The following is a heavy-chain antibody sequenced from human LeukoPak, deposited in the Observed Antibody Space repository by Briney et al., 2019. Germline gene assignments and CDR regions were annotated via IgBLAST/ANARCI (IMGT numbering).Heavy chain of an antibody. CDR1: GFSLSTSW. CDR2: IKQDGSEK. CDR3: AKDGGGPLD. D-gene: IGHD3-10*01. Sequence: GGSLRLSCAASGFSLSTSWMSWVRQAPGKGLEWVGNIKQDGSEKNYVDSVTSRFTISRDNAKNSLYLQMNSLRAEDTAVYYCAKDGGGPLDWGQGTLVTVSS. J-gene: IGHJ4*02. V-gene: IGHV3-7*04.